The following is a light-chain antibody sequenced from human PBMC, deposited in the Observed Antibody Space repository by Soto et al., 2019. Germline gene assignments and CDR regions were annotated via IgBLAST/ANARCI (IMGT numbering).Light chain of an antibody. J-gene: IGKJ1*01. V-gene: IGKV3-15*01. CDR2: DAF. CDR1: QSVSSN. Sequence: VMTQYPATLSVSPGDRATISCRASQSVSSNFAWYQHKPGQAPRLLIYDAFTRATGGAARFSGSGSGTEFTLTISSLLSEDFAVYYCQQYKNLSPWTFGQGTQVESK. CDR3: QQYKNLSPWT.